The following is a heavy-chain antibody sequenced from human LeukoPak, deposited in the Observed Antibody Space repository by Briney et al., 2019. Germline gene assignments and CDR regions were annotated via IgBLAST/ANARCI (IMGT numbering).Heavy chain of an antibody. CDR3: ARYGRYRAFDI. D-gene: IGHD1-26*01. CDR1: GFTSSAYW. V-gene: IGHV3-74*01. Sequence: GGSLRLSCAASGFTSSAYWMHWVRQVPGKGLVWVSRINSDVSTTNYADSVKGRFTIPRDNAKNTIYLQMNSLRAEDTAVYYCARYGRYRAFDIWGPGTVVTVSS. CDR2: INSDVSTT. J-gene: IGHJ3*02.